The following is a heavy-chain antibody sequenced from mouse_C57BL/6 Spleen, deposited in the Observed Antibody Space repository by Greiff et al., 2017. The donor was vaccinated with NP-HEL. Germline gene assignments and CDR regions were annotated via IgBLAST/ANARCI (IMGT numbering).Heavy chain of an antibody. CDR3: ARVSIYYDYRGDYFDY. V-gene: IGHV1-18*01. Sequence: VQLKQSGPELVKPGASVKIPCKASGYTFTDYNMDWVKQSHGKSLEWIGDINPNNGGTIYNQKFKGKATLTVDKSSSTAYMELRSLTSEYTAVYYCARVSIYYDYRGDYFDYWGQGTTLTVSS. D-gene: IGHD2-4*01. J-gene: IGHJ2*01. CDR1: GYTFTDYN. CDR2: INPNNGGT.